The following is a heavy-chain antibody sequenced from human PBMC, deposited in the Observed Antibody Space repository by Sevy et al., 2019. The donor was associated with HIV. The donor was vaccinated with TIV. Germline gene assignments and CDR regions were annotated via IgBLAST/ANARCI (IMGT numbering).Heavy chain of an antibody. CDR2: IIPIFVTA. D-gene: IGHD6-13*01. V-gene: IGHV1-69*13. Sequence: ASVKVSCKASGGTFSSYAISWVRQAPGQGLEWMGGIIPIFVTANYAQKFQGRVTLTADESTCTAYLELSSLRSEDTAVYYDARDLAAAAPYYYYGIDVWGQGTTVTVSS. CDR1: GGTFSSYA. CDR3: ARDLAAAAPYYYYGIDV. J-gene: IGHJ6*02.